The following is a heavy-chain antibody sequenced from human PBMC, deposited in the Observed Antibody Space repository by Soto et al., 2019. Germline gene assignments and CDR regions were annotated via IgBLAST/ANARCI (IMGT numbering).Heavy chain of an antibody. Sequence: GESLKISCAASGFTFSSYAMSWVRQAPGKGLEWVSAISGSGGSTYYADSVKGRFTISRDNSKNTLYLQMNSLRAEDTAVYYCAKDLGKWLPSYMDVWGKGTTVTVSS. CDR2: ISGSGGST. CDR3: AKDLGKWLPSYMDV. J-gene: IGHJ6*03. CDR1: GFTFSSYA. D-gene: IGHD5-12*01. V-gene: IGHV3-23*01.